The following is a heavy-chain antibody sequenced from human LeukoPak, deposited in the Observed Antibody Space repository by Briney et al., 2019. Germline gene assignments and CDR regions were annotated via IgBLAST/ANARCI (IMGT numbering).Heavy chain of an antibody. CDR3: GKEGGA. CDR1: GFSLSEFI. J-gene: IGHJ5*02. D-gene: IGHD3-16*01. Sequence: GGSLRLSCAASGFSLSEFIMTGVGQAAGHGPVWVSAIGARAGSTYSADSVGGPFTISRDNSKHMVYLQMNSLKVEDTATYYCGKEGGAWGQGTKVTVSS. V-gene: IGHV3-23*01. CDR2: IGARAGST.